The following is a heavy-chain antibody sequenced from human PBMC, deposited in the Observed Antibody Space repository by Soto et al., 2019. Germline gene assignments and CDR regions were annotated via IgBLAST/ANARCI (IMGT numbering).Heavy chain of an antibody. CDR1: GFTFSNYW. CDR3: ARGDCVGGTCYSLAGSFYYYMDV. CDR2: INSDGSVS. V-gene: IGHV3-74*02. Sequence: EVQLVESGGGLVQPGGSLRLSCAASGFTFSNYWMYWVHQAPGKGLEWVSRINSDGSVSSYADSVKGQLTISRDNVKNTLYLQMDSLRAEDTAVYYCARGDCVGGTCYSLAGSFYYYMDVWGKGTTVTVFS. D-gene: IGHD2-15*01. J-gene: IGHJ6*03.